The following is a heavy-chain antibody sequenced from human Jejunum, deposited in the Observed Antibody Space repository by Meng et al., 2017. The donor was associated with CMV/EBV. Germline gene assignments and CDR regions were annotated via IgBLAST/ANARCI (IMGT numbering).Heavy chain of an antibody. CDR2: ISYSGTN. V-gene: IGHV4-30-4*08. CDR3: ARVRVSLLRFLGGYFDY. J-gene: IGHJ4*02. CDR1: SISSSAYY. Sequence: SISSSAYYCIWIPQPPRKGLEWMGYISYSGTNYYTPSLTSRLTMSLDTSKNQISLKLSSVTAADTAVFYCARVRVSLLRFLGGYFDYWGQGKLVTVSS. D-gene: IGHD3-3*01.